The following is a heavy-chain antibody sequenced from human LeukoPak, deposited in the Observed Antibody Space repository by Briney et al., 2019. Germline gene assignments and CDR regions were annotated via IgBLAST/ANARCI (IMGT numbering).Heavy chain of an antibody. CDR2: ISGSAHKI. J-gene: IGHJ4*02. D-gene: IGHD5-18*01. Sequence: PGGSLRLSCVASGITFSNYAVSWVRQAPEKGLDWVSVISGSAHKIRYADSVKGRFTISRDNSENIVYLQMNNLRVEDTAVYYCAGRVTGYGSGYVHWGQGTLVTVSS. CDR3: AGRVTGYGSGYVH. CDR1: GITFSNYA. V-gene: IGHV3-23*01.